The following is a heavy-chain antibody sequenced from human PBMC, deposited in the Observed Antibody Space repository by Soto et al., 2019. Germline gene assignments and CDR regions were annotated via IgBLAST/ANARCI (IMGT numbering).Heavy chain of an antibody. CDR1: GGSIGTSAYY. V-gene: IGHV4-39*01. CDR3: SRRAPEVFDP. CDR2: INHSGNT. J-gene: IGHJ5*02. Sequence: PSETLSLTCAVSGGSIGTSAYYWGWIRQAPGKGLEWIGSINHSGNTYLSPSLKDRVTMSVDTSKNSFSLKLRSATAADTGLYYCSRRAPEVFDPWGQGTPVTFSS.